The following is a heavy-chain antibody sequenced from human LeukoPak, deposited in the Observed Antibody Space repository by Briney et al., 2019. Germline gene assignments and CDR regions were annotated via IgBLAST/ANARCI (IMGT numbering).Heavy chain of an antibody. V-gene: IGHV3-21*01. Sequence: GWSLRPSCAASGFTFSSYSMNWVRQAPGKGLEWVSSISSSSSYIYYADSVKGRFTISRDNAKNSLYLQMNSLRAEDTAVYYCARDVGGGYALALDFWGQGTLVTVSS. J-gene: IGHJ4*02. CDR2: ISSSSSYI. CDR1: GFTFSSYS. CDR3: ARDVGGGYALALDF. D-gene: IGHD5-12*01.